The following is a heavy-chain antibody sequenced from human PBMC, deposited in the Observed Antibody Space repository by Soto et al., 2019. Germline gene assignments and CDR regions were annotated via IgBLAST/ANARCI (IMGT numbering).Heavy chain of an antibody. Sequence: EVQLLESGGGLVQPGGSLRLSCAASGFTFGSYDMSWVRQAPGKGLEWVSLVTYSGANTYYAGSVTGRFTISRDNSRNTLYLQMSSLRVEDTAVYYCASPSLSTGGYSSFDSWGRGTLVTVSS. CDR1: GFTFGSYD. D-gene: IGHD1-26*01. V-gene: IGHV3-23*01. CDR3: ASPSLSTGGYSSFDS. CDR2: VTYSGANT. J-gene: IGHJ4*02.